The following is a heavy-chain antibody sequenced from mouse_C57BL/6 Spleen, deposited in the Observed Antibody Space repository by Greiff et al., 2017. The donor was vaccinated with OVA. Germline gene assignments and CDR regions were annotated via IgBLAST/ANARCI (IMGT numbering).Heavy chain of an antibody. V-gene: IGHV5-16*01. CDR2: INYDGSST. D-gene: IGHD1-1*01. CDR1: GFTFSDYY. CDR3: ARASYYYGSSHWYFDV. J-gene: IGHJ1*03. Sequence: EVKLMESEGGLVQPGSSMKLSCTASGFTFSDYYMAWVRQVPEKGLEWVANINYDGSSTYYLDSLKSRFIISRDNAKNILYLQMSSLKSEDTATYYCARASYYYGSSHWYFDVWGTGTTVTVSS.